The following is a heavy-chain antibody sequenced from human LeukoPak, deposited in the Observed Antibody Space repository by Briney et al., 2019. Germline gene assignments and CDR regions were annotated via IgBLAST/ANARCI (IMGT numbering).Heavy chain of an antibody. Sequence: QSGGSLRLSCAASGFTFSTYGMHWVRQAPGKGLEWVAVIRYDGSNKNYGDSVKGRFTISRDNSKNTLYLQMNSLRAEDTAVYYCAKGTHYYDSSGYWGAFDIWGQGTMVTVSS. CDR1: GFTFSTYG. D-gene: IGHD3-22*01. CDR2: IRYDGSNK. V-gene: IGHV3-30*02. CDR3: AKGTHYYDSSGYWGAFDI. J-gene: IGHJ3*02.